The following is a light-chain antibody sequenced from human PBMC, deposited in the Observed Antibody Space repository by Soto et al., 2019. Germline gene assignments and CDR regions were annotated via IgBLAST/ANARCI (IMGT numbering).Light chain of an antibody. CDR2: DDS. CDR3: QVWDSSSDHPGV. CDR1: NIGSKS. Sequence: SYELTHPPSVSVAPGQTARSTCGGNNIGSKSVHWYQQKPGQAPVLVVYDDSDRPSGIPERFSGSNSGNTATLTISRVEAGDEADYYCQVWDSSSDHPGVFGTGTKLTVL. J-gene: IGLJ1*01. V-gene: IGLV3-21*02.